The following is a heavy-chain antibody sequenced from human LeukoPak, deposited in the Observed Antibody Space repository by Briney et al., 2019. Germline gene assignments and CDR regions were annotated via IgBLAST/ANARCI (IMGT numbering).Heavy chain of an antibody. D-gene: IGHD2-15*01. CDR1: GGSISSYY. V-gene: IGHV4-59*01. J-gene: IGHJ5*02. CDR3: ARGGFERGWFDP. Sequence: SETLSLTCTVSGGSISSYYWSWIRQPPGKGLEWIGYIYYSGSTNYNPSLKSRVSISVDTSKNQFSLKLTSVTAADTAVYYCARGGFERGWFDPWGQGTLVTVSS. CDR2: IYYSGST.